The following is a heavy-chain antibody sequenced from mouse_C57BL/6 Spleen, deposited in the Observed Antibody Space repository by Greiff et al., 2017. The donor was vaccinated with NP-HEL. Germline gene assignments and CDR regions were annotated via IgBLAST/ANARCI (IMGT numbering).Heavy chain of an antibody. CDR2: IDPSDSYT. V-gene: IGHV1-50*01. J-gene: IGHJ2*01. CDR1: GYTFTSYW. Sequence: QVQLQQPGAELVKPGASVKLSCKASGYTFTSYWMQWVKQRPGQGLEWIGEIDPSDSYTNYNQKFKGKATLTVDTSSSTAYMQLSSLTSEDSAVYYCARGYSNYCDYWGKGTTLTVSS. CDR3: ARGYSNYCDY. D-gene: IGHD2-5*01.